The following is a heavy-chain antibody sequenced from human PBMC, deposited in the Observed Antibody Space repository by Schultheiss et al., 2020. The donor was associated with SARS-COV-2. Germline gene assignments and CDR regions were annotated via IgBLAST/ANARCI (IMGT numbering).Heavy chain of an antibody. J-gene: IGHJ4*02. CDR2: ISSSGSTI. V-gene: IGHV3-48*04. D-gene: IGHD3-10*01. CDR3: ARGPSHMVGLDY. Sequence: GGSLRLSCAASGFTFSSYGMHWVRQAPGKGLEWVSYISSSGSTIYYADSVKGRFTISRDNAKNSLYLQMNSLRAEDTAVYYCARGPSHMVGLDYWGQGTLVTVSS. CDR1: GFTFSSYG.